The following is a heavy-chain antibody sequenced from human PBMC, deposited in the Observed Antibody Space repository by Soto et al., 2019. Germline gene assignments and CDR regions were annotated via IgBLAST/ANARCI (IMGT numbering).Heavy chain of an antibody. CDR2: MSYAGSYK. CDR3: AKEMYPRTVLDSSSPWGDY. D-gene: IGHD6-6*01. CDR1: GVTFSDYG. J-gene: IGHJ4*02. Sequence: GGALGLSCAVSGVTFSDYGMHWVRQAPGKGLEWVAVMSYAGSYKYYADSVKGRFTISRDLSGNTLFLQMNSLRLEDTAVYFCAKEMYPRTVLDSSSPWGDYWGQGTLVTVSS. V-gene: IGHV3-30*18.